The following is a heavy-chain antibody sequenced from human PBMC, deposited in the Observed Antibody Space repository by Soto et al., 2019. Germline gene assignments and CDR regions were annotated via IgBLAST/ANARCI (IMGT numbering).Heavy chain of an antibody. D-gene: IGHD3-22*01. CDR3: AKERYYDGSTYSTFDY. Sequence: GGSLRLSCAASGFTFSSYGMHWVRQAPGKGLEWVAVISYDGGDKYYADSVKGRFTISRDNSKNTLYLEMNSLRAEDTAVYYCAKERYYDGSTYSTFDYWGQGTLVTVSS. CDR1: GFTFSSYG. J-gene: IGHJ4*02. V-gene: IGHV3-30*18. CDR2: ISYDGGDK.